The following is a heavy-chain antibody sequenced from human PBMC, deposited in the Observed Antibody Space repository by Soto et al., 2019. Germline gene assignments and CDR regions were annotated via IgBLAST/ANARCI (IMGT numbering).Heavy chain of an antibody. CDR3: ARDILSGGAYPDS. CDR1: GFTFSIYT. CDR2: ISSGSSYI. Sequence: GGSLRLSCASSGFTFSIYTMNCVRQVPGKGLEWISSISSGSSYIYYAGSVKGRFTISRDNAKNSLFLQMNSLRADDTAVYYCARDILSGGAYPDSWGQGTKVTVSS. V-gene: IGHV3-21*01. D-gene: IGHD3-10*01. J-gene: IGHJ5*01.